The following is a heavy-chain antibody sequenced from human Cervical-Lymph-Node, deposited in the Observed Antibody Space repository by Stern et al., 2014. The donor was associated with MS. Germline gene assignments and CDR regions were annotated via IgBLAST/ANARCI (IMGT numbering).Heavy chain of an antibody. CDR2: MNPNTGNT. V-gene: IGHV1-8*01. CDR1: GYTFINYD. CDR3: TTSQGAF. Sequence: QMQLVQSGAEVKKPGASVKVSCKASGYTFINYDVNWVRQTAGQGLEWIGWMNPNTGNTGAAQKFQGRATLTGNNSINTAYMELRSLQSDDTATYYCTTSQGAFWGQGTVVTVSS. J-gene: IGHJ4*02. D-gene: IGHD3-16*01.